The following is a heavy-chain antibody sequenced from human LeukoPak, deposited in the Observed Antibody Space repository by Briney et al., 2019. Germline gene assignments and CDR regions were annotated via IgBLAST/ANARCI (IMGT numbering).Heavy chain of an antibody. CDR2: IIPIFGTA. V-gene: IGHV1-69*06. D-gene: IGHD6-13*01. CDR3: ARVFSSRSRTAAGFLPFDY. Sequence: ASVKVSCKASGGTFSSYAISWVRQAPGQGLEWMGGIIPIFGTANYAQKFQGRVTITADKSTSTAYMELSSLRSEDTAVYYCARVFSSRSRTAAGFLPFDYWGQGTLVTVSS. J-gene: IGHJ4*02. CDR1: GGTFSSYA.